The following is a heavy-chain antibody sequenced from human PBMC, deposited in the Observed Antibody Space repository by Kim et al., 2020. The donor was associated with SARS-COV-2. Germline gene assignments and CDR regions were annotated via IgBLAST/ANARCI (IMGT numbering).Heavy chain of an antibody. CDR3: ARDPSSSWYHWFDP. V-gene: IGHV3-11*01. D-gene: IGHD6-13*01. Sequence: ADPVKGRFPISRDNAKNSLYRQMNSLRAEDTAVYYCARDPSSSWYHWFDPWGQGTLVTVSS. J-gene: IGHJ5*02.